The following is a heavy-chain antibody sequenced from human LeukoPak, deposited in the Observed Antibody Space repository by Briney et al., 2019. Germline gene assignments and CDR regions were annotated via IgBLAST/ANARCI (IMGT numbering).Heavy chain of an antibody. CDR3: ASSGVPGYWSSTSCYLGWFDP. J-gene: IGHJ5*02. CDR2: IIPIFGTA. V-gene: IGHV1-69*05. Sequence: ASVKVSCKASGGTFSSYAISWVRQAPGQGLEWMGGIIPIFGTANYAQKFQGRVTITTDESTSTAYMELSSLRSEDTAVYYCASSGVPGYWSSTSCYLGWFDPWGQGTLVTVSS. D-gene: IGHD2-2*01. CDR1: GGTFSSYA.